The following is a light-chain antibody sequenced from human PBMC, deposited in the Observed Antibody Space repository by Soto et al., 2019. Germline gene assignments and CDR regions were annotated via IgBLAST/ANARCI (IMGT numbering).Light chain of an antibody. V-gene: IGKV3-20*01. CDR3: QQYGTSAGT. J-gene: IGKJ1*01. CDR2: GAT. CDR1: QSVSSNH. Sequence: EIVLTQSPGTLSLSPGERATLSCRASQSVSSNHLAWYQQNPGQAPRLLIYGATSRATGIPDRFSGSGSGIDFTLTISRLEPEDFAVYYCQQYGTSAGTFGQGTKVEIK.